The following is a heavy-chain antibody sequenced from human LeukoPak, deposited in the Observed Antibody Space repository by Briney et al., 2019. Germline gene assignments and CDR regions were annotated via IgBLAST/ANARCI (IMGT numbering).Heavy chain of an antibody. CDR2: INPNSGGT. V-gene: IGHV1-2*02. CDR3: ARSIAVAGTLDWFDP. Sequence: ASVKVSCKASGYTFTGYYMHWVRQAPGQGLEWMGWINPNSGGTNYAQKFQGRVTMTRDTSISTAYMELSRLRSDDTAVYYCARSIAVAGTLDWFDPWGQGTLVTVSS. D-gene: IGHD6-19*01. CDR1: GYTFTGYY. J-gene: IGHJ5*02.